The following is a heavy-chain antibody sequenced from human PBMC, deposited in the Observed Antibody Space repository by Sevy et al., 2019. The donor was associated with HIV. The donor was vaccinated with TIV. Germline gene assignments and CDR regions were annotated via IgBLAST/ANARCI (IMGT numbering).Heavy chain of an antibody. CDR1: GLTPSTYG. CDR3: ARDPRIYGDYLLAYFDY. CDR2: MGYDGNNK. V-gene: IGHV3-33*02. J-gene: IGHJ4*02. Sequence: GGSLRLSCAASGLTPSTYGIHWVRQAPGKGLEWVAVMGYDGNNKFYADSAKGRFTISRDDSKNKVFLQMDSLRAEATAVYYCARDPRIYGDYLLAYFDYWGQGTLVTVSS. D-gene: IGHD4-17*01.